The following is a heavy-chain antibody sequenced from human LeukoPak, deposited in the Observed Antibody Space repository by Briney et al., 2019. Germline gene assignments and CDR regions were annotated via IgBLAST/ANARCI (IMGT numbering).Heavy chain of an antibody. V-gene: IGHV3-23*01. D-gene: IGHD4-11*01. CDR1: GFTFSNYD. CDR2: ISASGVTT. CDR3: ARSIKYSNYLLDY. Sequence: GESRRLSCAAAGFTFSNYDIAWVRQAPGKGLEWVSSISASGVTTNYADSVRGRFTISRDNSNKVVYLRMNSVSAEHTPVYYCARSIKYSNYLLDYWGEATMVTVCS. J-gene: IGHJ4*02.